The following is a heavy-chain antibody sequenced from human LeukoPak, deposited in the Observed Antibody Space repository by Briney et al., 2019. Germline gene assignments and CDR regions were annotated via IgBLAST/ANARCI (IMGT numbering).Heavy chain of an antibody. D-gene: IGHD1-26*01. CDR1: GGSISSGGYY. V-gene: IGHV4-30-2*01. J-gene: IGHJ3*02. Sequence: PSETLSLTCTVSGGSISSGGYYWSWIRQPPGKGLEWIGYIYHSGSTYYNPSLKSRVTISVDRSKNQFSLKLSSVTAADTAVYYCARYGEATDAFDIWGQGTMVTVSS. CDR2: IYHSGST. CDR3: ARYGEATDAFDI.